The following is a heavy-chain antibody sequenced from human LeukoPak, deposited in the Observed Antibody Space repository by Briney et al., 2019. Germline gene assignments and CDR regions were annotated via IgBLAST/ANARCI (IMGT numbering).Heavy chain of an antibody. J-gene: IGHJ4*02. CDR3: AGGSGWLIDY. Sequence: GGSLRLSXAASGFTFSSFWMNWVRQAPGKGVEWVAIIKKDGSEEYYVDSVKGRFTISRDNAKNSLYLQMNSLRAEDTAVYYCAGGSGWLIDYWGQGSLVTVSS. CDR1: GFTFSSFW. V-gene: IGHV3-7*04. CDR2: IKKDGSEE. D-gene: IGHD6-19*01.